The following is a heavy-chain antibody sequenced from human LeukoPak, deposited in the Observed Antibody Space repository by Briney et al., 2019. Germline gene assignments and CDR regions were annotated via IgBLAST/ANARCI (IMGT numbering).Heavy chain of an antibody. D-gene: IGHD6-19*01. Sequence: SETLSLTCAVYGGSFSGYYWSWIRQPPGKGLEWIGEINHSGSTNYNPSLKSRVTISVDTSKNQFSLKLSPVTAADTAVYYCARHGVAVAVRGFDPWGQGTLVTVSS. CDR3: ARHGVAVAVRGFDP. CDR1: GGSFSGYY. J-gene: IGHJ5*02. CDR2: INHSGST. V-gene: IGHV4-34*01.